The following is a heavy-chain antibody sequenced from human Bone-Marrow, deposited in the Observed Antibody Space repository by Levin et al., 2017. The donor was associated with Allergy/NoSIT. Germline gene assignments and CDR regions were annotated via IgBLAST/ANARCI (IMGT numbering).Heavy chain of an antibody. D-gene: IGHD6-13*01. J-gene: IGHJ4*02. Sequence: GESLKISCKASGYTFTGYYMHWVRQAPGQGLEWMGWINPNSGGTNYAQKFQGRVTMTRDTSISTAYMELSRLRSDDTAVYYCAREAEFSSSWHDDADYFDYWGQGTLVTVSS. CDR3: AREAEFSSSWHDDADYFDY. V-gene: IGHV1-2*02. CDR1: GYTFTGYY. CDR2: INPNSGGT.